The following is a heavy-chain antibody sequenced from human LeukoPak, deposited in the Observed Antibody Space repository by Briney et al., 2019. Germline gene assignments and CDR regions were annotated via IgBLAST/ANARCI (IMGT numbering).Heavy chain of an antibody. CDR3: ARGYYSGSRIDY. CDR2: INSDGTTT. D-gene: IGHD6-13*01. CDR1: AFTFSSYW. J-gene: IGHJ4*02. Sequence: QSGGSLRLSCAASAFTFSSYWMHWVRRGPGKGLVWVARINSDGTTTTYAGSVKGRFTISRGNARNTLYLQMKSLTADDTAVYYCARGYYSGSRIDYWGQGTLVTVSS. V-gene: IGHV3-74*01.